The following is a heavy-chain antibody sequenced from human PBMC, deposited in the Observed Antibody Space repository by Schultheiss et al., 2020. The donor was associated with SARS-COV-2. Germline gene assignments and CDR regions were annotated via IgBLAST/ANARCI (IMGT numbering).Heavy chain of an antibody. D-gene: IGHD3-22*01. J-gene: IGHJ6*02. V-gene: IGHV3-23*01. CDR2: ISGSGGST. CDR3: ARLYYYVSSGYYGMDV. CDR1: GFTFSSYA. Sequence: GGSLRLSCAASGFTFSSYAMSWVRQAPGKGLEWVSAISGSGGSTYYADSVKGRFTISRDNSKNSLYLQMNSLRAEDTAVYYCARLYYYVSSGYYGMDVWGQGTTVTVSS.